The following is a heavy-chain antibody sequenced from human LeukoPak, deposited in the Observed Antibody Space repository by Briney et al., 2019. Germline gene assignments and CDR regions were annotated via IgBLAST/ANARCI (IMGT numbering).Heavy chain of an antibody. CDR2: ISSSSSTI. CDR3: ARVWFGGRDEDY. J-gene: IGHJ4*02. D-gene: IGHD3-10*01. CDR1: GFTFSSYS. V-gene: IGHV3-48*02. Sequence: PGGSLRLSCAASGFTFSSYSMNWVRQAPGKGLEWGSYISSSSSTIYYADSVKGRFTISRDNAKNSLYLQMNSLRDEDTAVYYCARVWFGGRDEDYWGQGTLVTVSS.